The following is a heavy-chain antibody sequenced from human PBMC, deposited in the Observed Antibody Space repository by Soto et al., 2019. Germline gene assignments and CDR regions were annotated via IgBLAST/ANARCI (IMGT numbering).Heavy chain of an antibody. J-gene: IGHJ4*02. CDR1: GFTFSSYS. V-gene: IGHV3-23*01. CDR3: AKVGSYYDFDY. CDR2: ISGNGGST. Sequence: GGSLRLSCAASGFTFSSYSMNWVRQAPGKGLEWVSAISGNGGSTYYADSVKGRFTISRDNSKNTLFLHMNSLRAEDTAVYYCAKVGSYYDFDYWGQGTLVTVSS. D-gene: IGHD1-26*01.